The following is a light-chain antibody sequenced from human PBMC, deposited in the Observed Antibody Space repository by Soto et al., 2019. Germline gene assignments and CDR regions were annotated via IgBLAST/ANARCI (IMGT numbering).Light chain of an antibody. Sequence: DIQMTQSPSFVSASVGDRVTITCRASQGISGWLAWYQHKPGRAPKLLIHAASSLESGVPSRFSGSGSGTDFTLTISSLQPEDFATYYCQQTTSFPLTFGGVTKVEIK. J-gene: IGKJ4*01. V-gene: IGKV1-12*01. CDR3: QQTTSFPLT. CDR1: QGISGW. CDR2: AAS.